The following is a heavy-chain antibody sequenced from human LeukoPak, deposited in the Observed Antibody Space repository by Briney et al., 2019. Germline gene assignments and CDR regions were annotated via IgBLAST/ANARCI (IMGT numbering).Heavy chain of an antibody. V-gene: IGHV4-61*01. J-gene: IGHJ4*02. CDR3: AGLEAHRPLDY. Sequence: SETLSLTCTVSGGSVSDNNFFWNWIRQPPGKGLEWIGYIYNSGSPNYTPALNSRVTISVDTSNNQFSLKLSSVIAADTAVYYCAGLEAHRPLDYWGQGTLVIVSS. CDR1: GGSVSDNNFF. CDR2: IYNSGSP.